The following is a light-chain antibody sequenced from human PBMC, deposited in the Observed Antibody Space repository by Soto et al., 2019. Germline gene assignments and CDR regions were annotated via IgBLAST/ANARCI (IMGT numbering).Light chain of an antibody. J-gene: IGLJ2*01. V-gene: IGLV7-43*01. CDR3: LLYYGGAQLV. Sequence: QTVVTQEPSLTVSPGGTVTLTCASGTGAVTSGDYPNWFQQKPGQAPRALIYGTSNKHSGTHARFSGSLLGGKAALTLSGVQPEDEAEYYCLLYYGGAQLVFGGGTKVTVL. CDR1: TGAVTSGDY. CDR2: GTS.